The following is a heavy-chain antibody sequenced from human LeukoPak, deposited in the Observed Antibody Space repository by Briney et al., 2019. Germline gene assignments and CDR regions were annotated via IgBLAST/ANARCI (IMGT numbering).Heavy chain of an antibody. V-gene: IGHV4-34*01. CDR1: GGSFSGHY. J-gene: IGHJ4*02. Sequence: SETMSLTCAVYGGSFSGHYWSWIRQPPGKGLEWIGEINHSGSTNYNPSLESRVTISVDTSKNHFSLKLSSVTAADTAVYYCASGQYYDLWSGYYVDWGQGTLVTVSA. CDR3: ASGQYYDLWSGYYVD. CDR2: INHSGST. D-gene: IGHD3-3*01.